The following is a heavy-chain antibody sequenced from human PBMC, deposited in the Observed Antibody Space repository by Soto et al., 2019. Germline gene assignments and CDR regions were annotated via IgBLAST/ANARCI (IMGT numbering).Heavy chain of an antibody. V-gene: IGHV1-3*01. J-gene: IGHJ3*02. Sequence: QVQLVQSGAEVKKPGASVKVSCRASGYTFTTYTLLWVRQAPGQRLEWMAWINPGNGDTKYSQNFQGRVTATRDTSSSTPYMQMSSLRSEDTATYYSARKQPGFQIGWAWALDIWGQWTMVTVSS. CDR1: GYTFTTYT. CDR3: ARKQPGFQIGWAWALDI. D-gene: IGHD1-26*01. CDR2: INPGNGDT.